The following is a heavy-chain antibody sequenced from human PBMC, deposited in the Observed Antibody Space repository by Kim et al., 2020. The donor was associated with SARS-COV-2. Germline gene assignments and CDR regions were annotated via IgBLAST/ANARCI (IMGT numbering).Heavy chain of an antibody. CDR1: GGSMSTTGYY. D-gene: IGHD2-2*01. J-gene: IGHJ4*02. Sequence: SETLSLTCTVSGGSMSTTGYYWGWIRQPPGKGLEWIGDVYYNGTTYYNPSLQSRVTISVDTSKSQFSLKLSSVTAADTAVYYCARQSRPVSLPAAVADYWGQGLLVTVSS. CDR2: VYYNGTT. V-gene: IGHV4-39*01. CDR3: ARQSRPVSLPAAVADY.